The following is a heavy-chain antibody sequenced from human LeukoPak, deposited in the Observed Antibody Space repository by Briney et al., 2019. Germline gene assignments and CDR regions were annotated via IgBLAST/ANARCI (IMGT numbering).Heavy chain of an antibody. V-gene: IGHV4-4*09. CDR2: IYTSGST. J-gene: IGHJ4*02. D-gene: IGHD2-2*01. Sequence: PSETLSLTCTVSGGSISSYYWSWIRQPPGKGLEWIGYIYTSGSTNYIPSLKSRVTISVDTSKNQFSLKLSSVTAADTAVYYCARGPTFSNTSNRPIDYWGQGTLVTVSS. CDR1: GGSISSYY. CDR3: ARGPTFSNTSNRPIDY.